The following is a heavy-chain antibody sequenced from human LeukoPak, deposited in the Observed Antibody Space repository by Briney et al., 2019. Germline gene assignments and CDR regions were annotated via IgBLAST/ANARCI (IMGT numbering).Heavy chain of an antibody. Sequence: SETLSLTCTVSGGSISSGGYYWSRIRQHPGKGLEWIGYIYYSGSTNYNPSLKSRVTISVDTSKNQFSLKLSSVTAADTAVYYCARRSTIFGVVDYWGQGTLVTVSS. J-gene: IGHJ4*02. CDR3: ARRSTIFGVVDY. D-gene: IGHD3-3*01. CDR1: GGSISSGGYY. CDR2: IYYSGST. V-gene: IGHV4-61*08.